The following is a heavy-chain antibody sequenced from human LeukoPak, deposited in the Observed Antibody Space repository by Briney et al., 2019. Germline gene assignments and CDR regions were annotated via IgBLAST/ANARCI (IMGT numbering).Heavy chain of an antibody. Sequence: GGSLRLSCAASGFTFSSYGMHWVRQAPGKGLEWEAFIRYDGSNKYYADSVKGRFTISRDNSKNTLDLQMNSLRAEDTAVYYCARGRLSMVRAPFDYWGQGTLVTVSS. J-gene: IGHJ4*02. D-gene: IGHD3-10*01. CDR3: ARGRLSMVRAPFDY. V-gene: IGHV3-30*02. CDR2: IRYDGSNK. CDR1: GFTFSSYG.